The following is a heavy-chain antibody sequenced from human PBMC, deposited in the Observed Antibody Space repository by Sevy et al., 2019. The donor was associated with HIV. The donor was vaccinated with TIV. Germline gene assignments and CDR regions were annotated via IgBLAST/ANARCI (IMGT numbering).Heavy chain of an antibody. Sequence: GGSLRLSCAVSGFSFDSYGMTWVRQAPGKGLEWVSGISGSGTRTYYADSVKGRFSISRDNSKNRLYMQMNSLRSEDSARDYCAKGGGGHYDPDEIGYYFYYYNMDVWGKGTTVTVSS. V-gene: IGHV3-23*01. D-gene: IGHD3-22*01. CDR3: AKGGGGHYDPDEIGYYFYYYNMDV. CDR1: GFSFDSYG. J-gene: IGHJ6*03. CDR2: ISGSGTRT.